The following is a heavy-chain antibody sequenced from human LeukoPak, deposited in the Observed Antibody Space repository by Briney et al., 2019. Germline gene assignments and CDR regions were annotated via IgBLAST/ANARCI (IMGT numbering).Heavy chain of an antibody. CDR2: IWYDGSNK. D-gene: IGHD6-13*01. Sequence: PGGSLRLSCAASGFTFSSYGMHWVRQAPGKGLEWVAVIWYDGSNKYYADSVKGRLTISRDNSKNTLYLQMNSLRAEDTAVYYCARDALDSSSWYYFDYWGQGTLVTVSS. CDR1: GFTFSSYG. V-gene: IGHV3-33*01. J-gene: IGHJ4*02. CDR3: ARDALDSSSWYYFDY.